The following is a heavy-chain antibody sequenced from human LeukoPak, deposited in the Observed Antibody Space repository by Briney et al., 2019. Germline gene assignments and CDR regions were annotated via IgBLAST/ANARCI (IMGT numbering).Heavy chain of an antibody. CDR1: GGSISSSSYY. D-gene: IGHD2-21*01. Sequence: SETLSPTCTVSGGSISSSSYYWGWIRQPPGKGLEWIGSIYYSGSTYYNPSLKSRVTISVDTSKNQFSLKLSSVTAADTAVYYCARVHIPIAEFDYWGQGTLVTVSS. CDR2: IYYSGST. CDR3: ARVHIPIAEFDY. J-gene: IGHJ4*02. V-gene: IGHV4-39*01.